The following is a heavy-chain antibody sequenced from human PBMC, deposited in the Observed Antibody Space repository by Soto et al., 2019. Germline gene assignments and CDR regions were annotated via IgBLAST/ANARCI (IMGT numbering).Heavy chain of an antibody. CDR2: ISSTGSNI. J-gene: IGHJ4*02. Sequence: EVQLVESGGVLVQPGGSLRLSCAASGFTLGSYSMHWVRQVPGEGLEWVSYISSTGSNIYYADSVKGRFTISRDNAKNSLYLQMNSLRVEYTAVYYCARRGNSWYLDYFDYWGQGTLVTVSS. CDR1: GFTLGSYS. CDR3: ARRGNSWYLDYFDY. D-gene: IGHD6-13*01. V-gene: IGHV3-48*01.